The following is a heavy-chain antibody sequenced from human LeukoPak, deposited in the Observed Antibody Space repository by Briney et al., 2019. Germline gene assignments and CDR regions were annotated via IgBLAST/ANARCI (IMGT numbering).Heavy chain of an antibody. D-gene: IGHD6-13*01. CDR1: GYTFTSYD. CDR2: MNPNSGNT. J-gene: IGHJ6*03. Sequence: ASVKVSCKASGYTFTSYDINWVRQATGQGLEWMGWMNPNSGNTGYAQKFQGRVTMTRNTSISTAYMELSSLGSEDTAVYYCARVSSLIAAAGVHSYYYYYYMDVWGKGTTVTVSS. CDR3: ARVSSLIAAAGVHSYYYYYYMDV. V-gene: IGHV1-8*01.